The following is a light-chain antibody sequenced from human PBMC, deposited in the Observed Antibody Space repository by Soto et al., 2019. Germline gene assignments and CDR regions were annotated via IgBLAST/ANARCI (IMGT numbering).Light chain of an antibody. CDR3: QQYNNWPIT. J-gene: IGKJ5*01. V-gene: IGKV3-15*01. CDR2: GAS. Sequence: EIVMTQSTVTLSVSPGERATLSCRASQSVSSDLAWYQQKPGQVPKLLIYGASTRATGIPARFSGSGSGTEFTLTISSLQSEDFAVYYCQQYNNWPITFGQGTRLEIK. CDR1: QSVSSD.